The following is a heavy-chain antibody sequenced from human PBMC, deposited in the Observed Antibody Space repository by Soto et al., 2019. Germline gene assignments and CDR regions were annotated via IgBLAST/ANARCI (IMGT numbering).Heavy chain of an antibody. D-gene: IGHD4-17*01. CDR3: AGRMTTVTSFDY. CDR1: GFTFSDYY. Sequence: QVQLVESGGGLVKPGGSLRLSCAASGFTFSDYYMSWFRQATGKGLEWVSNISSSSSYTNYADSVKGRFTISRDNANNSLYLQMNSLRAEDTAVYYCAGRMTTVTSFDYWGQGTLVTVSS. V-gene: IGHV3-11*06. J-gene: IGHJ4*02. CDR2: ISSSSSYT.